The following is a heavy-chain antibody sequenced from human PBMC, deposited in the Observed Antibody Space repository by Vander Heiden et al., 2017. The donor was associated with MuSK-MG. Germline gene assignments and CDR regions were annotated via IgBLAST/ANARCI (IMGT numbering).Heavy chain of an antibody. D-gene: IGHD3-16*01. J-gene: IGHJ5*02. V-gene: IGHV3-23*01. CDR3: ARGGINDRGFDP. CDR1: ASTFSSYA. Sequence: EVQLLESGGGLVQPGGSLRLACAASASTFSSYAMSWVRRAPGKGLEWVSAIDGRGIGTFYADSVKGRFTISRDNSKNTLYLQMSSLRDEDTAVYYGARGGINDRGFDPWGQGTLVTVSS. CDR2: IDGRGIGT.